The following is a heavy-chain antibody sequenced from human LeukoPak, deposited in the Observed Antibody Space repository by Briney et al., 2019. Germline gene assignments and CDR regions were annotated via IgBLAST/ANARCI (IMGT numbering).Heavy chain of an antibody. J-gene: IGHJ4*02. D-gene: IGHD2-21*01. Sequence: VASVKVSCKASGGTFSSYAISWVRQAPGQGLEWMGWISAYNGNTNYAQKLQGRVTMTTDTSTSTAYMELRSLRSDDTAVYYCARDSRSYCGGDCYADYWGQGTLVTVSS. CDR1: GGTFSSYA. CDR3: ARDSRSYCGGDCYADY. CDR2: ISAYNGNT. V-gene: IGHV1-18*01.